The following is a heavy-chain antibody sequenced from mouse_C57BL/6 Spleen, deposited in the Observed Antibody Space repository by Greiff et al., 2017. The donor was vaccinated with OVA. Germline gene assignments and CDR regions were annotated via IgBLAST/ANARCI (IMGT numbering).Heavy chain of an antibody. D-gene: IGHD2-5*01. CDR1: GFSLTSYG. CDR3: ASPTIVTTGWYFDY. V-gene: IGHV2-2*01. Sequence: QVQLQQSGPGLVQPSQSLSITCTVSGFSLTSYGVPWVRQSPGKGLEWLGVIWSGGSTDYNAAFISRLSISKDNSKSQVFFKMNSLQADDTAIYYCASPTIVTTGWYFDYWGQGTTLTVSS. J-gene: IGHJ2*01. CDR2: IWSGGST.